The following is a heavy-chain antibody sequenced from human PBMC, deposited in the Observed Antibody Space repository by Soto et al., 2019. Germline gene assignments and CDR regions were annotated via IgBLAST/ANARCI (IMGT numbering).Heavy chain of an antibody. CDR2: ISYDGSNI. CDR3: ARGVRGVATIAIGFYLDY. CDR1: GFIFNSYG. D-gene: IGHD5-12*01. J-gene: IGHJ4*02. V-gene: IGHV3-30*03. Sequence: QVQLVESGGGVVQPGRSLRLSCAASGFIFNSYGMHWIRQAPGKGLEWVAVISYDGSNIFYADSVKGRFTISRDNSNNTLYLHMNSLRGDDTAVYYCARGVRGVATIAIGFYLDYWGQGTLVTTSS.